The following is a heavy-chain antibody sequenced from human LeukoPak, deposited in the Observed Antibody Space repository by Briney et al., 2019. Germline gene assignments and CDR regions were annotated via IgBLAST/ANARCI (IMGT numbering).Heavy chain of an antibody. CDR1: GFTFSDHL. CDR2: ISYDGGNK. V-gene: IGHV3-30*03. D-gene: IGHD2-2*01. Sequence: GGSLRLSCAASGFTFSDHLMHWVRQAPSNGLEWLAIISYDGGNKYYADTVKGRFTISRDNSKNTLYLQMNSLSTEDTALYYCARGQYCSSTSCYWSMDVWGQGTTVTVSS. CDR3: ARGQYCSSTSCYWSMDV. J-gene: IGHJ6*02.